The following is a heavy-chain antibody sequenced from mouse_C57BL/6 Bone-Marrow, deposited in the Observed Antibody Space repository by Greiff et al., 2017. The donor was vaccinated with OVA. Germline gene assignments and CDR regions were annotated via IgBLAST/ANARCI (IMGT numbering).Heavy chain of an antibody. V-gene: IGHV1-69*01. CDR2: IDPSDSYT. CDR3: AFYYYGSSYWFAY. CDR1: GYTFTSYW. D-gene: IGHD1-1*01. Sequence: QVQLQQPGAELVMPGASVKLSCKASGYTFTSYWMHWVKQRPGQGLEWIGEIDPSDSYTNYNQKFKGKSTLTVDKSSSTAYMQLSSLTSEDSAVYYCAFYYYGSSYWFAYWGQGTLVTVSA. J-gene: IGHJ3*01.